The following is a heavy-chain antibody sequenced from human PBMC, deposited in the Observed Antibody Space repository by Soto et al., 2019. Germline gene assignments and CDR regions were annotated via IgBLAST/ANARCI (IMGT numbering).Heavy chain of an antibody. CDR1: EGTFNSYV. V-gene: IGHV1-69*06. J-gene: IGHJ6*02. CDR2: IFPLFGTT. D-gene: IGHD3-3*01. Sequence: QVKLVQSRAEVKKPGSSVRVSCKASEGTFNSYVVSWVRQAPGQGLQWMGGIFPLFGTTNYAHQLEGRVTITADTSTTTAYMELSGLRPGDTAVYYCARGDTIFESSERYYHYGLDVWGQGTTVIVSS. CDR3: ARGDTIFESSERYYHYGLDV.